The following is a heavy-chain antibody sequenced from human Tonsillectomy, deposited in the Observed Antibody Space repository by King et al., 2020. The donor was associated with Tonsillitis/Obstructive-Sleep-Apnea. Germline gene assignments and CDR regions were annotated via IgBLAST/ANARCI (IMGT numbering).Heavy chain of an antibody. Sequence: VQLQQWGAGLLKPSETLSLTCAVYGGSFSGYYWSWIRQPPGKGLEWIGEINYRGSTNYNPSLKSRVTISLDTSKNQFSLKLSSLPAADTAVYYCAREYFYHSSGYYDYWGQGTLVTVSS. CDR3: AREYFYHSSGYYDY. J-gene: IGHJ4*02. CDR1: GGSFSGYY. CDR2: INYRGST. V-gene: IGHV4-34*01. D-gene: IGHD3-22*01.